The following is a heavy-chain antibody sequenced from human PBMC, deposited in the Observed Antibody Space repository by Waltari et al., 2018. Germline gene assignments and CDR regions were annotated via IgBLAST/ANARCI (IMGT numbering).Heavy chain of an antibody. V-gene: IGHV1-8*01. CDR3: ARRPSALYYYYMDV. CDR1: GYTFTSYD. Sequence: QVQLVQSGAEVKKPGASVTVSCKASGYTFTSYDINWVRQATGQGLEWMGWMNPNRGNTSYAQKFQGRVTMTRNTSISTAYMKLSSLRSEDTAVYYCARRPSALYYYYMDVWGKGTMVTVSS. J-gene: IGHJ6*03. CDR2: MNPNRGNT.